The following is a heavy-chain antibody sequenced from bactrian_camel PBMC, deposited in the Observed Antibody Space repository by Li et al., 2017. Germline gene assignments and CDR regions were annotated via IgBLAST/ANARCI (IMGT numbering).Heavy chain of an antibody. J-gene: IGHJ6*01. V-gene: IGHV3S1*01. D-gene: IGHD3*01. CDR1: GFTFSNYV. CDR3: AAEPRGSTS. Sequence: HVQLVESGGGSVQPGGSVSLSCAASGFTFSNYVMDWVRQAPGKGLEWVSGINRAGDMTDYADSVKGRFTMFRDNRKSTLYLQMNSLKPEDTAVYHCAAEPRGSTSWGQGTQVTVS. CDR2: INRAGDMT.